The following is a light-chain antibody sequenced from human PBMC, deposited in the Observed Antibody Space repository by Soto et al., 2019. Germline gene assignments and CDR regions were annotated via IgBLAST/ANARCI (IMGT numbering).Light chain of an antibody. J-gene: IGKJ1*01. CDR3: QQHGSSPPWT. Sequence: EIVMTQSPATLSVSPGERATLSCRASQSVSNNYLAWYQQKPGQAPRLLIYGASSRATGIPDRFSGSGSGTDFTLTISSVEPEDFAVYYCQQHGSSPPWTFGQGTKVDIK. CDR2: GAS. CDR1: QSVSNNY. V-gene: IGKV3-20*01.